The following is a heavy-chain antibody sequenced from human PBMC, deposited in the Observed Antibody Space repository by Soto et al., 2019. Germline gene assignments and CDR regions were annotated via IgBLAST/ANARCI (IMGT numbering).Heavy chain of an antibody. CDR1: GFTFSGSW. Sequence: GGSLRLSCAASGFTFSGSWMLWVRQAPGRGLVWVSRINTDGSTTTYADSVKGRFTISRDNAKNTLYLQLNTLRVEDTAVYYCATDYSGAGNNWGQGTLVTVSS. V-gene: IGHV3-74*01. CDR2: INTDGSTT. CDR3: ATDYSGAGNN. D-gene: IGHD3-10*01. J-gene: IGHJ4*02.